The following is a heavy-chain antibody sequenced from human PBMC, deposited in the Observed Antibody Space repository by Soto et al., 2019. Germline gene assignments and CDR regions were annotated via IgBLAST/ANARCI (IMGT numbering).Heavy chain of an antibody. CDR2: INHSGST. D-gene: IGHD3-10*01. Sequence: SETLSLTCAVYGGSFSGYYWSWIRQPPGKGLEWIGEINHSGSTNYNPSLKSRVTISVDTSKNQFSLKLSSVTAADTAVYYCASAQGRGATLYYFDYWGQGTLVTVSS. J-gene: IGHJ4*02. CDR3: ASAQGRGATLYYFDY. CDR1: GGSFSGYY. V-gene: IGHV4-34*01.